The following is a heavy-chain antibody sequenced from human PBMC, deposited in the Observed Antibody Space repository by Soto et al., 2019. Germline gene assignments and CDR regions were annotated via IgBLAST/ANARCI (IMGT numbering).Heavy chain of an antibody. J-gene: IGHJ3*02. CDR2: MGTADDT. V-gene: IGHV3-13*01. D-gene: IGHD2-2*02. CDR1: GFTFSSYD. Sequence: GGSLRLSWAASGFTFSSYDMHWVRQATGTGLEWVSAMGTADDTYYPCSVKGRFTISRENAKNSLYLQMHSLRAGDTAVYYCERKCSSTSCYKAFDIWGQGTMVTVSS. CDR3: ERKCSSTSCYKAFDI.